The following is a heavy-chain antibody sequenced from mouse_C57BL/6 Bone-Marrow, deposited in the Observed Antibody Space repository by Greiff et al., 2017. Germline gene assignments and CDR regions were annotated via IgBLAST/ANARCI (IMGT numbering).Heavy chain of an antibody. D-gene: IGHD1-1*01. J-gene: IGHJ2*01. CDR3: TRYDYGSSLDY. CDR2: IDPETGGT. Sequence: QVQLQQSGAELVRPGASVTLSCKASGYTFTDYEMHWVKQTPVHGLEWIGAIDPETGGTAYNQKFKGKAILTADKSSSTAYMELRSLTSEDSAVYYCTRYDYGSSLDYWGQGTTLTVSS. CDR1: GYTFTDYE. V-gene: IGHV1-15*01.